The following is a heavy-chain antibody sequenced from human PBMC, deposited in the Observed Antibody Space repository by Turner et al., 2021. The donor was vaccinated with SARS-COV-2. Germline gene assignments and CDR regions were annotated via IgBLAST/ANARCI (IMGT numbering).Heavy chain of an antibody. D-gene: IGHD4-17*01. V-gene: IGHV3-33*06. CDR3: AKDQGPDYGDYGPGDY. Sequence: QVQLVESGGGVVQPGRSLRLSCAASGFTFSSYGIHWVRQAPGKGLEWVAVIWYDGSNKYYADSVKGRFTISRDNSKNTLYLQMNSLRAEDTAVYYCAKDQGPDYGDYGPGDYWGQGTLVTVSS. CDR2: IWYDGSNK. CDR1: GFTFSSYG. J-gene: IGHJ4*02.